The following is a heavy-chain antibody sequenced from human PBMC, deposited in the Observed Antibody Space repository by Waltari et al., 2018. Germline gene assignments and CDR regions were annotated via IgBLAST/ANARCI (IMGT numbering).Heavy chain of an antibody. CDR1: GYSISSGYY. D-gene: IGHD1-26*01. CDR2: IYHSGIT. V-gene: IGHV4-38-2*02. J-gene: IGHJ3*02. Sequence: QVQLQESGPGLVKPSETLSLTCAVSGYSISSGYYWGWIRQPPGKGLEWIGSIYHSGITYYNPSLKSRVTISVDTSKNQFSLKLSSVTAADTAVYYCARDLQWELLNDAFDIWGQGTMVTVSS. CDR3: ARDLQWELLNDAFDI.